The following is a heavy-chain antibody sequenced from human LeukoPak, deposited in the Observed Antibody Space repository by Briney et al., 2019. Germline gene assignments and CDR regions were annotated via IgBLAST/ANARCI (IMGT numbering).Heavy chain of an antibody. CDR1: GGTFSSSA. Sequence: SVKVSCKTSGGTFSSSAITWVRQAPGQGLEWMGRIIPVLNITTYAQKFQGSVTITADTSTSTVYMELSSLRSEETAVYYCARNQGLTAPPPYGLDVWGQGTTVIVSS. J-gene: IGHJ6*02. CDR3: ARNQGLTAPPPYGLDV. CDR2: IIPVLNIT. D-gene: IGHD5-18*01. V-gene: IGHV1-69*04.